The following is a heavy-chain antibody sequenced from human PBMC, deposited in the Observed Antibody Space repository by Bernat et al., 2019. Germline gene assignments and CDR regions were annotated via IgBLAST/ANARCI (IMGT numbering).Heavy chain of an antibody. D-gene: IGHD3-3*01. J-gene: IGHJ4*02. Sequence: QVQLVQFGAEVKKPGASVKISCKASGYTFTNYAMQWVRQAPGQRLEWMGWINAGNGNTRYSQKFQGRVTITRDRSASTAYMELRSLRSEDTAVYYCARGLWSASDVAYYFDYWGQGTLVTVSS. CDR2: INAGNGNT. CDR1: GYTFTNYA. V-gene: IGHV1-3*01. CDR3: ARGLWSASDVAYYFDY.